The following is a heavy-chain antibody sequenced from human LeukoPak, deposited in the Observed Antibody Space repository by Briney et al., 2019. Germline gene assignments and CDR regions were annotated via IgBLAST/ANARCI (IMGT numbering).Heavy chain of an antibody. CDR2: NNPNSGAT. Sequence: ASVKLSCKASGYTFTDQYIHWVRQAPGQGLEWMGWNNPNSGATKYAQKFQGRVTMTRDTSISTAYMELSRLRSDDTAVYYCAIDGSTGYYFDYWGQGTLDTVSS. V-gene: IGHV1-2*02. CDR1: GYTFTDQY. D-gene: IGHD6-13*01. CDR3: AIDGSTGYYFDY. J-gene: IGHJ4*02.